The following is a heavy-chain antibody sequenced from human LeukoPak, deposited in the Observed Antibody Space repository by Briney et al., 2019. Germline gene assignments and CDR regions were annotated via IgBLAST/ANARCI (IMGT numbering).Heavy chain of an antibody. D-gene: IGHD6-19*01. Sequence: PGGSLRLSCAASGFSFSSYGMHWVRQAPGKGLEWVAVISYDGSNKYYADSVKGRFTISRDNSKNTLYLQMNSLRAEDTAVYYCAKDPRLNAVAGYFDNWGQGTLVTVSS. CDR2: ISYDGSNK. CDR1: GFSFSSYG. V-gene: IGHV3-30*18. CDR3: AKDPRLNAVAGYFDN. J-gene: IGHJ4*02.